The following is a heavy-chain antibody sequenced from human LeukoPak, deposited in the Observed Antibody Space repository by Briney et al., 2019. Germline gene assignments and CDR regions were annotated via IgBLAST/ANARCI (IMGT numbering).Heavy chain of an antibody. D-gene: IGHD1-1*01. J-gene: IGHJ4*02. Sequence: GGSLRLSCAVSGFTFSKFWMSWVRQAPGRGLEWVANIHLEGNEKYRVESVKGRFTISRDNTKNLPFLQMNDLRVEDTAVYYCARGDDFSGDHWGQGTLVTVSS. V-gene: IGHV3-7*04. CDR2: IHLEGNEK. CDR3: ARGDDFSGDH. CDR1: GFTFSKFW.